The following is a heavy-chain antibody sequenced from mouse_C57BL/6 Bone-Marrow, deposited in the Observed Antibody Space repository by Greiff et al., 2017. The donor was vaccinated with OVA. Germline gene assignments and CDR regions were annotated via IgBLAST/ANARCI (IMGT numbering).Heavy chain of an antibody. J-gene: IGHJ3*01. V-gene: IGHV3-6*01. Sequence: ESGPGLVKPSQSLSLTCSVTGYSITSGYYWNWIRQFPGNKLEWMGYISYDGSNNYNPSLKNRISITRDTSKNQFFLKLNSVTTEDTATYYCAREENGSSYPAWFAYWGQGTLVTVSA. CDR3: AREENGSSYPAWFAY. CDR2: ISYDGSN. D-gene: IGHD1-1*01. CDR1: GYSITSGYY.